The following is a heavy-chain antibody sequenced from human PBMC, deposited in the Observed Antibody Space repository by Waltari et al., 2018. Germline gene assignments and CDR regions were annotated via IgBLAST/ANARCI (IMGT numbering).Heavy chain of an antibody. J-gene: IGHJ4*02. CDR1: GYTFTSYD. D-gene: IGHD3-16*01. Sequence: QVQLVQSGAEVKKPGASVKVSCKASGYTFTSYDINWVRQAAGQGLEWMGWINPNIGNTGYAQRFQGRLTITRDTSISTAYMELSSLRSEDTAIYYCARVMGSVDFWGQGTLVTVSS. CDR2: INPNIGNT. V-gene: IGHV1-8*03. CDR3: ARVMGSVDF.